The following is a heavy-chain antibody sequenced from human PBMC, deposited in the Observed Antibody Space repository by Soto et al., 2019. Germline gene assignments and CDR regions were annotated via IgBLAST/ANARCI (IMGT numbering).Heavy chain of an antibody. J-gene: IGHJ4*02. V-gene: IGHV3-48*02. CDR1: GFTFSDYA. D-gene: IGHD2-2*01. CDR3: ASTLQYCTSTSCYPWGRFDD. CDR2: ISSSSSTI. Sequence: GGSLRLSCAASGFTFSDYAFNWVRQAPGAGLEWISYISSSSSTIYFADSLKGRFTISRDNAKNSLYLQMNSLRYEDTAVYYCASTLQYCTSTSCYPWGRFDDWGQGTLVTVSS.